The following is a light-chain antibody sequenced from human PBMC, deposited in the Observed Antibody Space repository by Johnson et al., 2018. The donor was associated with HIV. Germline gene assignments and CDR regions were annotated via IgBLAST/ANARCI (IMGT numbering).Light chain of an antibody. J-gene: IGLJ1*01. CDR3: GAWDTSLSAGGV. V-gene: IGLV1-51*02. CDR1: SSNIGNNY. CDR2: ENN. Sequence: VLTQPPSVSAAPGQKVTISCSGSSSNIGNNYVSWYKQLPGTAPKLLIYENNKRPSGIPDRFSGSKSGTSATLGITGLQTGDEADYYCGAWDTSLSAGGVFGTGTKVTVL.